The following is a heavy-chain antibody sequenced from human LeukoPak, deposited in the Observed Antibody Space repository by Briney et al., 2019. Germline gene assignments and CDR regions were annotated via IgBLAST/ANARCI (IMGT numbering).Heavy chain of an antibody. CDR1: GFTVSSNY. J-gene: IGHJ4*02. V-gene: IGHV3-66*01. CDR2: IYSGGST. CDR3: ARAIYDYVWGSYRWGAYFDY. D-gene: IGHD3-16*02. Sequence: GGSLRLSCAASGFTVSSNYMSWVRQAPGTGLEWVSVIYSGGSTYYADSVKGRFTISRDNSKNTLYLQMNSLRAEDTAVYYCARAIYDYVWGSYRWGAYFDYWGQGTLVTVSS.